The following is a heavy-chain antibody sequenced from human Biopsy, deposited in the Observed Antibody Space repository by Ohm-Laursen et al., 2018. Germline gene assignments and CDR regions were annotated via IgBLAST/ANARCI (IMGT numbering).Heavy chain of an antibody. CDR2: IYYSGIAA. J-gene: IGHJ5*02. CDR1: GGPLNSYY. CDR3: ARGGFGLDGYNSP. V-gene: IGHV4-59*01. Sequence: SETLSLTCIVSGGPLNSYYWSWIRQPPGKGLEWIGYIYYSGIAANYNPSLKGQVTISVDTSKHQFSLRLTSATAADTAVSYCARGGFGLDGYNSPWGRGTLVIVSS. D-gene: IGHD5-24*01.